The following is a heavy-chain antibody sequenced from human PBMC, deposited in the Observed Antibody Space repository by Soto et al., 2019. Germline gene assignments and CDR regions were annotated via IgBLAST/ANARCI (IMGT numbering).Heavy chain of an antibody. CDR3: AKDQSGGTASYAFDI. Sequence: GGSLRLSCAASGFTFSSYGMHWVRQAPGKGLEWVAVISYDGSNKYYADSVKGRFTISRDNSKNTLYLQMNSLRAEDTAVYYCAKDQSGGTASYAFDIWGQGTMVTVSS. V-gene: IGHV3-30*18. CDR2: ISYDGSNK. J-gene: IGHJ3*02. D-gene: IGHD2-15*01. CDR1: GFTFSSYG.